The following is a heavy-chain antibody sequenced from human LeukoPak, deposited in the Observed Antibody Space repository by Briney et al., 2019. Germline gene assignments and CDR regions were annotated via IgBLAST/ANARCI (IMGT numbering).Heavy chain of an antibody. Sequence: SETLSLTCTVSGGSISSGNYYWSWIRQPAGRGLEWIARIHTSGTTNYNPSLKSRVTISLDTSKSQFSLRLNSVTAADTAVYYCARHTGYSGYEAFDSWGQGTLVTVSS. D-gene: IGHD5-12*01. J-gene: IGHJ5*01. CDR1: GGSISSGNYY. CDR3: ARHTGYSGYEAFDS. CDR2: IHTSGTT. V-gene: IGHV4-61*02.